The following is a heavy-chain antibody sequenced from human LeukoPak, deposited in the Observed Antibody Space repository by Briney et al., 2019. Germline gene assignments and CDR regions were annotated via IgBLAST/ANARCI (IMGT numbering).Heavy chain of an antibody. CDR1: GGSISSSNW. J-gene: IGHJ4*02. CDR3: ARHDYYGSGSFDY. V-gene: IGHV4-4*02. CDR2: IYHSGST. Sequence: SGTLSLTCAVSGGSISSSNWWSWVRQPPGKWLEWIGEIYHSGSTNYNPSLKSRVTISVDTSKNQFSLKLSSVTAADTAVYYCARHDYYGSGSFDYWGQGTLVTVSS. D-gene: IGHD3-10*01.